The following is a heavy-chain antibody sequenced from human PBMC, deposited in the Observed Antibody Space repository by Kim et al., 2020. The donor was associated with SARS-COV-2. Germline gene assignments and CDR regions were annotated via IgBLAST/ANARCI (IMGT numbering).Heavy chain of an antibody. Sequence: ASVKVSCKASGYTFTSYAMNWVRQAPGQGLEWMGWINTNTGNPTYAQGFTGRFVFSLDTSVSTAYLQISSLKAEDTAVYYCLMGGELVQYYYYGMDVWGQGTTVTVSS. CDR1: GYTFTSYA. CDR2: INTNTGNP. J-gene: IGHJ6*02. D-gene: IGHD6-6*01. CDR3: LMGGELVQYYYYGMDV. V-gene: IGHV7-4-1*02.